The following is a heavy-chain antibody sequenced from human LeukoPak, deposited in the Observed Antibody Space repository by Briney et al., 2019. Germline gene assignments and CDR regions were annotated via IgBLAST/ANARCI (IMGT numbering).Heavy chain of an antibody. CDR1: GYSFTSYW. V-gene: IGHV5-51*01. Sequence: GESLKISCKGSGYSFTSYWIGWVRQMPGKGLEWMGIIYPGDSDTRYSPSFQGQVTISADKSISTAYLQWSSLKASDTAMYYCARGGYYGSGSYYSFDYWGQGTLVTVSS. CDR2: IYPGDSDT. J-gene: IGHJ4*02. D-gene: IGHD3-10*01. CDR3: ARGGYYGSGSYYSFDY.